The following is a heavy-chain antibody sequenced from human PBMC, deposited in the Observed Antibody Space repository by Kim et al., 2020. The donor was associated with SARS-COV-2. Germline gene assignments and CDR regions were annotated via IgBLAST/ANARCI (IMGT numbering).Heavy chain of an antibody. Sequence: GGSLRLSCTPSGLTFADYAMSWFRQAPGKGLEWVAFIRSKRYDETTEYAASVKGRFIISRDDSKRIAYLQMNGLKTEDTAVYYCTSGPYYYDSAAYYHDYWGQGTLVTVSS. CDR1: GLTFADYA. J-gene: IGHJ4*02. CDR3: TSGPYYYDSAAYYHDY. CDR2: IRSKRYDETT. D-gene: IGHD3-22*01. V-gene: IGHV3-49*03.